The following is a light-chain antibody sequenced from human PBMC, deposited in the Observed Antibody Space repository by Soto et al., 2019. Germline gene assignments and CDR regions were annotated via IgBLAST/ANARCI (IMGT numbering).Light chain of an antibody. V-gene: IGLV2-14*01. Sequence: QSALTQPASVSGSPGQSITISCTGTSSDVGDYNFVSWYQQHPGKAPKLMIYEVTNRPSGVSNRFSGSKSANTASLTISGLQAEDEAHYYCSSYTSGSTLVVFGGGTKLT. J-gene: IGLJ2*01. CDR1: SSDVGDYNF. CDR2: EVT. CDR3: SSYTSGSTLVV.